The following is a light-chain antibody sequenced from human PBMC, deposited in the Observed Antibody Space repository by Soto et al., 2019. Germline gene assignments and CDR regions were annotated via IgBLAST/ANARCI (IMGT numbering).Light chain of an antibody. CDR1: QSVSSSY. Sequence: EIVLTQSPGTLSFSPGERATLSCRASQSVSSSYLAWYQQRPGQAPRLVIYGASTRATGIPARFSGGGSGTEFTLTISSLQSEDFAVYYCQQYNSWPPITFGQGTRLEI. J-gene: IGKJ5*01. CDR3: QQYNSWPPIT. V-gene: IGKV3-15*01. CDR2: GAS.